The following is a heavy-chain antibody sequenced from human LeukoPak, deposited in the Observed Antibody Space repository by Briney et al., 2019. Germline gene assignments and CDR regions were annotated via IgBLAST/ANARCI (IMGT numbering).Heavy chain of an antibody. CDR1: GFTFSSYG. Sequence: GSLRLSCAASGFTFSSYGMSWIRQPPGKGLEWIGEINHSRSTNYNPSLKSRVTISVDTSKNHFSLKLSSVTAADTAVYYCARLYSTGPFDYWGQGTLITVSS. CDR3: ARLYSTGPFDY. V-gene: IGHV4-34*01. D-gene: IGHD6-25*01. J-gene: IGHJ4*02. CDR2: INHSRST.